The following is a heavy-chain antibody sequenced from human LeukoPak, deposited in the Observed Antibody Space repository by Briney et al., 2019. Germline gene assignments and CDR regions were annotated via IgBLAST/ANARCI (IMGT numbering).Heavy chain of an antibody. J-gene: IGHJ5*02. CDR1: GGSFSGYY. CDR2: INHSGST. D-gene: IGHD4-17*01. CDR3: ARGHGDYEDNWFDP. Sequence: SETLSLTCAVYGGSFSGYYWSWIRQPPGKGLEWIGEINHSGSTNYNPSLKSRVAMSVDTSKNQFSLKLSSVTAADTAVYYCARGHGDYEDNWFDPWGQRTLVTVSS. V-gene: IGHV4-34*01.